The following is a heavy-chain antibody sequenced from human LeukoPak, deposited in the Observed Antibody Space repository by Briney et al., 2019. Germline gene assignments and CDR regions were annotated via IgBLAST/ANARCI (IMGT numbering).Heavy chain of an antibody. J-gene: IGHJ4*02. D-gene: IGHD6-13*01. CDR2: IYTSGST. CDR1: GGSISRYY. CDR3: ASEGYPKSSDY. Sequence: SETLSLTCTVSGGSISRYYWSWIRQPAGKGLEWIGRIYTSGSTNYNPSLKSRVTISVDTSKNQFSLKLSSVTAADTAVYYCASEGYPKSSDYWGQGTLVTVSS. V-gene: IGHV4-4*07.